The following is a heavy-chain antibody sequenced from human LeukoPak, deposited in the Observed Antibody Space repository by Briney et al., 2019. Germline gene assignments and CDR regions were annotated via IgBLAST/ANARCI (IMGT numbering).Heavy chain of an antibody. J-gene: IGHJ4*02. CDR1: GFTFSSYG. CDR2: ISYDGSNK. V-gene: IGHV3-30*18. CDR3: AKSPYYDSSIDY. Sequence: GGSLRLSCAASGFTFSSYGMHWVRQAPGKGLEWVAVISYDGSNKYYADSVKGRFTISRDNSKNTLYLQMNSLRAEDTAVYCCAKSPYYDSSIDYWGQGTLVTVSS. D-gene: IGHD3-22*01.